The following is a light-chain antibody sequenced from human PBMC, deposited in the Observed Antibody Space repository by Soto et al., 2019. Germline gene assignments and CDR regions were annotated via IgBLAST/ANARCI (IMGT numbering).Light chain of an antibody. CDR3: QQYKSYSWT. CDR2: KAS. V-gene: IGKV1-5*03. Sequence: DIQMTQSPSTLSASVGDRVTITCRASQSISSWLAWYQQKPGKAPKLLIYKASSLESGVASRFSGSGSGTEFTLTISSLQPDDFATNYCQQYKSYSWTFGQGTKVEIK. CDR1: QSISSW. J-gene: IGKJ1*01.